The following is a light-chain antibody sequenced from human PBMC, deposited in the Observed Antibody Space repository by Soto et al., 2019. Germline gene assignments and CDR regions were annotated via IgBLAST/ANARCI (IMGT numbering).Light chain of an antibody. CDR1: SSDVGAYNY. CDR3: SSYTSTDTVI. Sequence: QSALTQPASVSGSPGQSITISCTGTSSDVGAYNYVSWYQHHPGKAPKLIIYEVTNRPSGVSNRFSGSKSGNTASLTISGLQAEDEADYYCSSYTSTDTVIFGGGTTLPVL. J-gene: IGLJ2*01. CDR2: EVT. V-gene: IGLV2-14*01.